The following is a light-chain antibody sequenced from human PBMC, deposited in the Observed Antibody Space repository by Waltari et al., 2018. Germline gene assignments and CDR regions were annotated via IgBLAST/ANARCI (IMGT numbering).Light chain of an antibody. CDR2: GAS. CDR1: QGVSSN. V-gene: IGKV3-15*01. Sequence: EIVMTQSPATLSVSPGERATLSCRASQGVSSNLAWYQQKPGQAPRLRIYGASTRATGIPARFSGSGSGTEFTLTISSLQSEDFAVYYCQQYNNWPPWTFGQGTKVEIK. CDR3: QQYNNWPPWT. J-gene: IGKJ1*01.